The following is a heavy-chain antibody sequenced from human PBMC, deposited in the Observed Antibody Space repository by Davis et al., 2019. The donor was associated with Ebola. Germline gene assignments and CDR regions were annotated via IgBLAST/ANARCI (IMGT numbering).Heavy chain of an antibody. CDR2: ISSDGGIT. CDR1: GVTFSRYW. Sequence: GESLKISCAASGVTFSRYWMHWVRQAPGKGLVYVSRISSDGGITSYADSVKGRFTISRDNAKRTLYLQMNSLTAEDTAVYYCVRTTYGAPEYWGQGTLVTVSS. CDR3: VRTTYGAPEY. D-gene: IGHD4-17*01. V-gene: IGHV3-74*01. J-gene: IGHJ4*02.